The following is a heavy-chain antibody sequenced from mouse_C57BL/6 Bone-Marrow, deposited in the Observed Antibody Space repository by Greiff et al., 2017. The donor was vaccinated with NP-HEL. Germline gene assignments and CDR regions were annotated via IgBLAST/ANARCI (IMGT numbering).Heavy chain of an antibody. Sequence: VKLQESGAELARPGASVKLSCKASGYTFTSYGISWVKQRTGQGLEWIGEIYPRSGNTYYNEKFKGKATLTADKSSSTAYMELRSLTSEDSAVYVCERDDGPYMDYWGKGTSVTVSS. CDR2: IYPRSGNT. J-gene: IGHJ4*01. CDR3: ERDDGPYMDY. V-gene: IGHV1-81*01. D-gene: IGHD2-3*01. CDR1: GYTFTSYG.